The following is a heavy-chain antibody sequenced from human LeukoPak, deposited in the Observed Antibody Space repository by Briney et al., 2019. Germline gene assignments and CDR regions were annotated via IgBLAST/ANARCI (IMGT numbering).Heavy chain of an antibody. D-gene: IGHD3-10*01. CDR2: ISYDGSNK. J-gene: IGHJ4*02. V-gene: IGHV3-30*18. Sequence: GGSLRLSCAASGFTFSSYGMHWVRQAPGKGLEWVAVISYDGSNKYYADSVKGRFTISRDNSKNTLYLQMNSLRAEDTAVYYCAKAYGSGSYYETLSYWGQGTLVTVSS. CDR1: GFTFSSYG. CDR3: AKAYGSGSYYETLSY.